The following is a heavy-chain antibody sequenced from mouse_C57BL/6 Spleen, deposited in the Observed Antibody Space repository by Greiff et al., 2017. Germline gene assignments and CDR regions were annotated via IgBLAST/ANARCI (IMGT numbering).Heavy chain of an antibody. D-gene: IGHD1-1*01. Sequence: EVMLVESGGGLVKPGGSLKLSCAASGFTFSSYAMSWVRQTPEKRLEWVATISDGGSYTYYPDNVKGRFTISRDNAKNNLYLQMSHLKSEDTAMYYGERDYNGSTYFDYWGQGTTLTVSS. CDR3: ERDYNGSTYFDY. V-gene: IGHV5-4*03. CDR2: ISDGGSYT. J-gene: IGHJ2*01. CDR1: GFTFSSYA.